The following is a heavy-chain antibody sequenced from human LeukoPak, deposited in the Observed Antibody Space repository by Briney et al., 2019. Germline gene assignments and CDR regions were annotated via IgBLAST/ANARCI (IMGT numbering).Heavy chain of an antibody. D-gene: IGHD3-22*01. CDR2: INPSGGST. CDR3: AKSYFDSSGYYYDRHFFDY. CDR1: GYTFTNYY. Sequence: ASVKVSCKASGYTFTNYYIHWVRQAPGQGLEWMGIINPSGGSTTYAQKFQGRVTMSRDMSTSTVYMELSSLRSEDTAVYYCAKSYFDSSGYYYDRHFFDYWGQGTLVTVSS. J-gene: IGHJ4*02. V-gene: IGHV1-46*01.